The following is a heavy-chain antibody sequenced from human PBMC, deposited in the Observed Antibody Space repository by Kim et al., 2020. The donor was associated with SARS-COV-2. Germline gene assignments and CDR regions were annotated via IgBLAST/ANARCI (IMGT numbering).Heavy chain of an antibody. CDR3: ARGAGAGYYGILTTTAFDY. J-gene: IGHJ4*02. Sequence: GGSLRLSCAASGFTFDDYGMSWVRQAPGKGLEWVSGINWNGGSTGYADSVKGRFTISRDNAKNSLYLQMNSLRAEDTALYHCARGAGAGYYGILTTTAFDYWGQGTLVTVSS. CDR1: GFTFDDYG. V-gene: IGHV3-20*01. CDR2: INWNGGST. D-gene: IGHD3-9*01.